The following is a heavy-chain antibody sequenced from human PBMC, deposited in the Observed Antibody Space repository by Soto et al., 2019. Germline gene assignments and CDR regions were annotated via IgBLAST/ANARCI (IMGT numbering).Heavy chain of an antibody. CDR2: IWYDGSNK. CDR1: GFTFSSYG. V-gene: IGHV3-33*01. D-gene: IGHD2-2*01. J-gene: IGHJ5*02. Sequence: GGSLRLSCAASGFTFSSYGMHWVRQAPGKGLEWVAVIWYDGSNKYYADSVKGRFTISRDNSKNTLYLQMNSLRAEDTAVYYCARARLDHIVVVPAADLGGWFDPWGQGTLVTVSS. CDR3: ARARLDHIVVVPAADLGGWFDP.